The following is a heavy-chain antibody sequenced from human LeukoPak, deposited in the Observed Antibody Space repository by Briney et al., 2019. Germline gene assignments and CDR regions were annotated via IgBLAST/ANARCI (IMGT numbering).Heavy chain of an antibody. CDR2: TSYDGNTK. CDR3: AKDRVLVTATFFFDF. CDR1: GFTFGSYG. V-gene: IGHV3-30*18. D-gene: IGHD2-21*02. J-gene: IGHJ4*02. Sequence: GRSLRLACAASGFTFGSYGMHWVRQAPGKGPEWVAITSYDGNTKQYADSVKGRFTTSRDNSKNTLYLQMNSLRGEDSAVYYCAKDRVLVTATFFFDFWGQGTLVTVSS.